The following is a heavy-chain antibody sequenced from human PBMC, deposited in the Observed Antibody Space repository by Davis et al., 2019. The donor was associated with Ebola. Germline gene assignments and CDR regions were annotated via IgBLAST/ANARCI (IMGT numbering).Heavy chain of an antibody. CDR2: INWNGDTT. CDR3: ARAHSGSYDAY. J-gene: IGHJ4*02. CDR1: GFTFADHG. Sequence: PSGSLTLSCAASGFTFADHGMRWVRQAPGQGLEWVSTINWNGDTTGYADSVKGRFTISRDNAKNSLYLEMNSLRAEDTALYYCARAHSGSYDAYWGQGSLVTVSS. D-gene: IGHD1-26*01. V-gene: IGHV3-20*04.